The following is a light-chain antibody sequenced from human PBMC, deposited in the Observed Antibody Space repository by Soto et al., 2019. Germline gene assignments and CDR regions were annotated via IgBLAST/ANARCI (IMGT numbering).Light chain of an antibody. J-gene: IGKJ1*01. CDR2: KAS. CDR3: QHYNSYSEA. CDR1: QTISSW. V-gene: IGKV1-5*03. Sequence: DIQMTQSPSTLSGLVGARFTTTCRASQTISSWLAWYQQKPGKAPKLLIYKASTLKSGVPSRFSGSRSGTEFTLTISSLQPDDFATYYCQHYNSYSEAFGQGTKVDIK.